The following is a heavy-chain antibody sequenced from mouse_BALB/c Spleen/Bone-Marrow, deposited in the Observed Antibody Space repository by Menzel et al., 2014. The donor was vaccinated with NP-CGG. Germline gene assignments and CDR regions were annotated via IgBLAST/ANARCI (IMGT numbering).Heavy chain of an antibody. CDR1: GFTFSSYT. J-gene: IGHJ4*01. CDR2: ISNGGGST. Sequence: EVKLMDSGGGLVQPGGSLKLSCAASGFTFSSYTVSWVRQTPEKRLEWVAYISNGGGSTYYPDTVKDRFTISRDNAKNTLYLQMSSLKSEDTAMYYCARQLGLRWAMDYWGQGTSVTVSS. CDR3: ARQLGLRWAMDY. V-gene: IGHV5-12-2*01. D-gene: IGHD3-1*01.